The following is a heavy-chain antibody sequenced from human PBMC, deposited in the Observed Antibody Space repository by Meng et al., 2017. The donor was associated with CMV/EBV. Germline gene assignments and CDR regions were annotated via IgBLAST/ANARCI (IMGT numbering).Heavy chain of an antibody. Sequence: QVEVVQAGDEVKKAGAWVNVCGKASGCIFRKYAINWVRPAPGQGLEWVGGIISKLGTANYAQKFQGRVTITAEESTSTAYMELSSLRSEYTAVYYCARDDGRGLLQNYWGQGTLVTVSS. CDR3: ARDDGRGLLQNY. CDR2: IISKLGTA. CDR1: GCIFRKYA. V-gene: IGHV1-69*11. D-gene: IGHD3-22*01. J-gene: IGHJ4*02.